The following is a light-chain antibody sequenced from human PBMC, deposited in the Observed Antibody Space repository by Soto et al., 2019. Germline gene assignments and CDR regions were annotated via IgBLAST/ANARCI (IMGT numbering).Light chain of an antibody. CDR2: EGT. CDR1: RSDVGTYNL. Sequence: SALTQPASVSGSPGQSITISCTGTRSDVGTYNLVSWYQQHPGKAPKLMIYEGTKRPSGVSNRFSGSKSGNTASLTISGLQAEDDADYYCCSYAGNSYVFGTGTKVTVL. V-gene: IGLV2-23*01. CDR3: CSYAGNSYV. J-gene: IGLJ1*01.